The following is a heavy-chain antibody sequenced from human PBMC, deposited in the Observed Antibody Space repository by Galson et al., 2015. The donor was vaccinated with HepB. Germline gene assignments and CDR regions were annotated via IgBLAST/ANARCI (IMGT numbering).Heavy chain of an antibody. J-gene: IGHJ2*01. CDR1: GFTFSSYA. CDR3: AKRPYSSSWSYWYFDL. V-gene: IGHV3-23*01. D-gene: IGHD6-13*01. Sequence: SLRLSCAASGFTFSSYAMSWVRQAPGKGLEWVSAISGSGGSTYYADSVKGRFTISRDNSKNTLYLQMNSLRAEDTAVYYCAKRPYSSSWSYWYFDLWGRGTLVTVSS. CDR2: ISGSGGST.